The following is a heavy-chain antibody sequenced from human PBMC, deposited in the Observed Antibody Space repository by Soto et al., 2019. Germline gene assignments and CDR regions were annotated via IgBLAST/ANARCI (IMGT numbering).Heavy chain of an antibody. J-gene: IGHJ4*02. CDR3: ARVGSGYSRFDY. D-gene: IGHD3-22*01. CDR2: IYYSGST. CDR1: GGSISSGGYY. V-gene: IGHV4-31*03. Sequence: SETLSLTCTVSGGSISSGGYYWSWIRQHPGKGLEWIGYIYYSGSTYYNPSLKSRVTISVDTSKNQFSLKLSSVTAADTAVYYCARVGSGYSRFDYWGQGTLVTVSS.